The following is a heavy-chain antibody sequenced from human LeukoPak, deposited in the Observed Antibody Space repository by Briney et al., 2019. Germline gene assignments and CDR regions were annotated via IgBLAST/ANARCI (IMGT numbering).Heavy chain of an antibody. J-gene: IGHJ3*02. Sequence: ASVKVSCKASGYTFTGYYMHWVRQAPGQGLEWMGWINPNSGGTNYAQKFQGRVTMTRDTSISTAYVELSRLRSDDTAVYYCARMRYDSSGYYPDAFDIWGQGTMVTVSS. D-gene: IGHD3-22*01. CDR2: INPNSGGT. CDR3: ARMRYDSSGYYPDAFDI. CDR1: GYTFTGYY. V-gene: IGHV1-2*02.